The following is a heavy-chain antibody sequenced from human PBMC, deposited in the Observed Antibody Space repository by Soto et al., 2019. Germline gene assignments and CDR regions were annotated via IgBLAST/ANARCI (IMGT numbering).Heavy chain of an antibody. J-gene: IGHJ6*02. Sequence: PGGSLRLSCAASGFTVSSNYMSWVRQAPGKGLEWVSVIYSGGSTYYADSVKGRFTISRDNSKNTLYLQMNSLRAEDTAVYYCARDRGGSSSNDYYYGMDVWGQGTTVTVSS. CDR2: IYSGGST. CDR3: ARDRGGSSSNDYYYGMDV. V-gene: IGHV3-53*01. D-gene: IGHD6-6*01. CDR1: GFTVSSNY.